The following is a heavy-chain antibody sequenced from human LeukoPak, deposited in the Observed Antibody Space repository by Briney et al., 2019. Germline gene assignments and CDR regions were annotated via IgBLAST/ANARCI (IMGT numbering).Heavy chain of an antibody. CDR3: AKDAQRGFDYSNSLEY. J-gene: IGHJ4*02. CDR1: GFTFSSYA. D-gene: IGHD4-11*01. Sequence: GGSLRLSCAASGFTFSSYAMHWVRQAPGKGLEWVAVIWHDGSSQYYADSVKGRFIISRDNSHNTVYLQMSSLRANDTAVYYCAKDAQRGFDYSNSLEYWGLGTLVTVSS. V-gene: IGHV3-33*06. CDR2: IWHDGSSQ.